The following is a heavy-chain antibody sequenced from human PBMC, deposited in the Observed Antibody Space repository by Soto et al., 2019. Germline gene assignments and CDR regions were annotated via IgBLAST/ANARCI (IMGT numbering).Heavy chain of an antibody. V-gene: IGHV3-21*01. CDR2: ISSSSSYI. CDR1: GFTFSSYS. D-gene: IGHD6-6*01. CDR3: ARGSSSSYGMDV. J-gene: IGHJ6*02. Sequence: EVQLVASGGGLVKPGGSLRLSCAASGFTFSSYSMNWVRQAPGKGLEWVSSISSSSSYIYYADSVNGRFTISRDNAKTSLYLQMNSLRAEDTAVYYWARGSSSSYGMDVWGHGTTVTVSS.